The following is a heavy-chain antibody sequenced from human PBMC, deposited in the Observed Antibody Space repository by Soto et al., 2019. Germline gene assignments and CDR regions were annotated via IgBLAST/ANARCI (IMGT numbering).Heavy chain of an antibody. CDR2: VTATGLST. J-gene: IGHJ6*03. CDR1: GFTFSSYA. Sequence: PGGSLRLSCAASGFTFSSYAMNWVRQAPGKGLEWVSSVTATGLSTYYADSVKGRFTISRDNSKDTLYLQMNSLRAEDTAAYYCAKDLFGGVYGSGSPYYYYMDVWGKGTTVTVSS. V-gene: IGHV3-23*01. CDR3: AKDLFGGVYGSGSPYYYYMDV. D-gene: IGHD3-10*01.